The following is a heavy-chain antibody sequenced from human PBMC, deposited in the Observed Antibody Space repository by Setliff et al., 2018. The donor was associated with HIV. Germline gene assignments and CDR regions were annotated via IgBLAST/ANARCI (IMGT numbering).Heavy chain of an antibody. Sequence: SETLSLTCAVYGGSFSGYYWSWIRQSPGKGLEWIGEINHSGSTKYNPSLKSRVTISVDTSKNQFSLKLSSVTAADTVVYYCARDTHYYDSSGSDYWGQGTLVTVSS. J-gene: IGHJ4*02. CDR1: GGSFSGYY. CDR3: ARDTHYYDSSGSDY. V-gene: IGHV4-34*01. D-gene: IGHD3-22*01. CDR2: INHSGST.